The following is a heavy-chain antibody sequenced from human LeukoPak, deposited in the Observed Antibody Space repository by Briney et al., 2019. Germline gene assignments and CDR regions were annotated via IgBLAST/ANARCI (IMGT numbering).Heavy chain of an antibody. J-gene: IGHJ4*02. CDR2: IYYSGST. Sequence: SETLSLTCAVYGGSFSGYYWTWLRQPPGKGLEWIGYIYYSGSTNYNPSLKSRVTISVDTSKNQFSLKLSSVTAADTAVYYCASGSYRWGPFDYWGQGTLVTVSS. CDR1: GGSFSGYY. V-gene: IGHV4-59*08. D-gene: IGHD1-26*01. CDR3: ASGSYRWGPFDY.